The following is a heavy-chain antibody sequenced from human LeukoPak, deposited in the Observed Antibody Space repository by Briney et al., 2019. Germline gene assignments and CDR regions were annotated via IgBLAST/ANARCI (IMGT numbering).Heavy chain of an antibody. CDR2: ISGSGDNT. J-gene: IGHJ4*02. D-gene: IGHD3-22*01. Sequence: GGSLRLSCAASGFIFSTYWMSWVRQAPGKGLEWVSGISGSGDNTYYADSVKGRFTISRDNSKNTLYVQVNSLGTEDTAAYYCAKGSYYDSSGSFYFDYWGQGTLVTVSS. V-gene: IGHV3-23*01. CDR1: GFIFSTYW. CDR3: AKGSYYDSSGSFYFDY.